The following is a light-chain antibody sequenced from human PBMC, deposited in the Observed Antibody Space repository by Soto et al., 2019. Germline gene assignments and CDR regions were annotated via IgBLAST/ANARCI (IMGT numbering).Light chain of an antibody. CDR2: EVN. J-gene: IGLJ1*01. CDR1: SSDVGGYNY. V-gene: IGLV2-14*01. Sequence: QSVLTQPASVSGSPGQSISISCTGTSSDVGGYNYVSWYQQHPGKAPKLIIYEVNNRPSGVSNRFSGSKSGNTASLTISGLQAEDEADHYCSSYTSSSTWVFGTGTKSPS. CDR3: SSYTSSSTWV.